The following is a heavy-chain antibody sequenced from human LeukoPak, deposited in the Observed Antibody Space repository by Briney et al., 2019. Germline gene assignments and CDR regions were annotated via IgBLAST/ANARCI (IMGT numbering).Heavy chain of an antibody. J-gene: IGHJ3*02. CDR1: GGSISSSSYY. CDR2: IYYSGST. V-gene: IGHV4-39*01. Sequence: SETLSLTCTVSGGSISSSSYYWGWIRQPPGKGLEWIGSIYYSGSTYYNPSLKSRVTISVDTSKNQFSLKLSSVTAADTAVYYCARPEYTPFGAFDIWGQGTMVTVSS. D-gene: IGHD6-6*01. CDR3: ARPEYTPFGAFDI.